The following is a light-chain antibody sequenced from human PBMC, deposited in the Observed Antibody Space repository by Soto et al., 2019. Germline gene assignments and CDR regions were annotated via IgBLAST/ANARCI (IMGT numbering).Light chain of an antibody. CDR3: QQRSNWPT. J-gene: IGKJ4*01. CDR2: DTS. CDR1: QGVGRY. Sequence: EIVLTQSPATLSLSPGERATLSCRASQGVGRYLAWYQQKPGQAPRLLIYDTSNRATGIPARFSGSGSGTDFTLSISSLEPEDFAVYYCQQRSNWPTFGGGTKVEIK. V-gene: IGKV3-11*01.